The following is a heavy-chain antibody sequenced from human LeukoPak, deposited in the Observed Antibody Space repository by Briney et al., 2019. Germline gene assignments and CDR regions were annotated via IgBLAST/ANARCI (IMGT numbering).Heavy chain of an antibody. Sequence: GSLRLSCAASGFTFSSYSMNWVRQAPGKGLEWVSHISSSSTNIYYADSVKGRFTISRDNAKKSLYLQVNSLRAEDTAVYYCARKTTVSYAFDIWGQGTMVTVSS. CDR1: GFTFSSYS. J-gene: IGHJ3*02. V-gene: IGHV3-48*01. D-gene: IGHD4-11*01. CDR2: ISSSSTNI. CDR3: ARKTTVSYAFDI.